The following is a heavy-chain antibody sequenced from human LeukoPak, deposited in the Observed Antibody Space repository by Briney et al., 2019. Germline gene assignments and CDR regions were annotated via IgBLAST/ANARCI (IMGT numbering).Heavy chain of an antibody. J-gene: IGHJ4*02. V-gene: IGHV3-21*01. CDR3: ARDQPPSGIVVVPAADY. D-gene: IGHD2-2*01. CDR2: ISSSSSYI. CDR1: GFTFSSYS. Sequence: GGSLRLSCAASGFTFSSYSMNWVRQGPGKGLEWVSSISSSSSYIYYADSVKGRFTISRDNAKSSLYLQMNSLRADDTAVYYCARDQPPSGIVVVPAADYWGQGTLVTVSS.